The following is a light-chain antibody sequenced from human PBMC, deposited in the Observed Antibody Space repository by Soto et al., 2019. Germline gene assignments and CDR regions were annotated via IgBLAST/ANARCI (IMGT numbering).Light chain of an antibody. V-gene: IGKV3-15*01. CDR2: GAS. Sequence: EVVMTQSPATLSVSPGERATLSCRASQSVSSNLGWYQQKPGQAPRLLVYGASTRATGIPDRFSGSGSGTEVTLTISSLQSEDFAVYYCQQYNNWPLTFGGGTKVEIK. CDR1: QSVSSN. CDR3: QQYNNWPLT. J-gene: IGKJ4*01.